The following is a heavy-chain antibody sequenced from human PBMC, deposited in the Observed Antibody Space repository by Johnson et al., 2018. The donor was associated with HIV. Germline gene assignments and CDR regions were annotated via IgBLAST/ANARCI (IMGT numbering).Heavy chain of an antibody. D-gene: IGHD2-21*01. CDR2: IKSKNDGGTT. J-gene: IGHJ3*01. CDR1: GFIFSDAW. V-gene: IGHV3-15*01. CDR3: TTEGVVNAGLSGFDV. Sequence: AQLVESGGGLVKRGGSLRLSCAASGFIFSDAWMTWVRQAPGKGLEWVGRIKSKNDGGTTDYGAPVSGRFTISRDDSKNMLCLQLNSLKTEDTAVYYCTTEGVVNAGLSGFDVWGQGTMVSVSS.